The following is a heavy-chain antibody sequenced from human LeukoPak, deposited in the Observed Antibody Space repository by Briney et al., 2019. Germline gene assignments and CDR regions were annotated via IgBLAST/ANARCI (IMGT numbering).Heavy chain of an antibody. J-gene: IGHJ5*02. CDR2: IYYSGST. V-gene: IGHV4-59*01. D-gene: IGHD3-22*01. CDR3: AREENYYDSSGYYYRFDP. CDR1: GGSISSFY. Sequence: PSETLSLTCTVSGGSISSFYWSWIRQPPGKGLEWIGYIYYSGSTNYNPSLKSRVTISVDTSKNQFSLKLSSVTAADTAVYYCAREENYYDSSGYYYRFDPWGQGTLVTVSS.